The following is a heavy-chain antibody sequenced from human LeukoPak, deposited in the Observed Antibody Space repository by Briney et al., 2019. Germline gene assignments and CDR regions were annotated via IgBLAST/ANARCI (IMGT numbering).Heavy chain of an antibody. V-gene: IGHV3-48*01. CDR3: AGALIVGAFGSYFDY. J-gene: IGHJ4*02. Sequence: GGSLRFSCAASGFTFSSYSMNWVRQAPGKGLEWVSYISSSSSTVYYADSVKGRFTISRDNAKNSLYLQMNSLRAEDTAVYYCAGALIVGAFGSYFDYWGQGTLVTVSS. CDR2: ISSSSSTV. D-gene: IGHD1-26*01. CDR1: GFTFSSYS.